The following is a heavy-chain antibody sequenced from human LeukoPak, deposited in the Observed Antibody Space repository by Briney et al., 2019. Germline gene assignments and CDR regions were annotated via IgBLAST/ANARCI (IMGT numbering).Heavy chain of an antibody. J-gene: IGHJ4*02. CDR3: ARGSGSGSYYPDY. D-gene: IGHD3-10*01. V-gene: IGHV4-61*01. CDR1: GGSVSSGSYY. CDR2: IYYSGST. Sequence: SETLSLTCTVSGGSVSSGSYYWSWIRQPPGKGLGWIGYIYYSGSTNYNPSLKSRVTISVDTSKNQFSLKLSSVTAADTAVYYCARGSGSGSYYPDYWGQGTLVTVSS.